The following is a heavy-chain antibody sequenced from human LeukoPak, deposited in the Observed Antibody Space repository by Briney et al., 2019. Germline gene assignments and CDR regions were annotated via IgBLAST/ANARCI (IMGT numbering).Heavy chain of an antibody. J-gene: IGHJ6*02. CDR2: ISGSGGST. Sequence: PGGSLRLSCAASGFTFSSYAMSWVRQAPGKGLEWVSAISGSGGSTYYADSVKGRFTISRDNSKNTLYLQMNSLRAEDTAVYYCAKDRRLQDFWSGEYYYGMDVWGQGTTVTVSS. D-gene: IGHD3-3*01. CDR1: GFTFSSYA. V-gene: IGHV3-23*01. CDR3: AKDRRLQDFWSGEYYYGMDV.